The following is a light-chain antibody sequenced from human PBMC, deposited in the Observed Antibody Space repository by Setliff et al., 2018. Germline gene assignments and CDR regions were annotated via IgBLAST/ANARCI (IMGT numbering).Light chain of an antibody. Sequence: QSALAQPAAVSGSPGQSIAISCTGTSRDVGGYNFVSWYQQHPDKAPKLLIYDVTVRPSGVSDRCSGSKSGNTASLTISGLQAEDEADYYCLSYTASTTYVFVNGTKVTVL. J-gene: IGLJ1*01. CDR1: SRDVGGYNF. CDR2: DVT. CDR3: LSYTASTTYV. V-gene: IGLV2-14*01.